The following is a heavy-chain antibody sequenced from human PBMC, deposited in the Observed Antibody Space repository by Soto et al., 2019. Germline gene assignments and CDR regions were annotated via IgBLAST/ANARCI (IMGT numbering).Heavy chain of an antibody. CDR3: ARDLAIFGFFDY. D-gene: IGHD3-9*01. J-gene: IGHJ4*02. CDR1: GFTFSSYA. V-gene: IGHV3-30-3*01. CDR2: ISYDGSNR. Sequence: PGGSLRLSCAASGFTFSSYAMHWVRQAPGKGPEWVAVISYDGSNRYYADSVKGRFTISRDNSKNTLYLQMNSLRAEDTAVYYCARDLAIFGFFDYWGQGTLVTVSS.